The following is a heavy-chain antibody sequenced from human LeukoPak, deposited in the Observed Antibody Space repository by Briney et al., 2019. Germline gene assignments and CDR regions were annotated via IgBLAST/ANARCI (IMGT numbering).Heavy chain of an antibody. V-gene: IGHV1-46*01. D-gene: IGHD2-2*01. CDR2: INPSGGST. CDR1: GYTFTSYY. J-gene: IGHJ6*02. Sequence: ASVKVSCKASGYTFTSYYMHWVRQAPGQGLEWMGIINPSGGSTSYAQKFQGRDTMTRDTSTSTVYMELSSLRSEDTAVYYCARDKALGYCSSTSCYEEGYYYYYGMDVWGQGTTVTVSS. CDR3: ARDKALGYCSSTSCYEEGYYYYYGMDV.